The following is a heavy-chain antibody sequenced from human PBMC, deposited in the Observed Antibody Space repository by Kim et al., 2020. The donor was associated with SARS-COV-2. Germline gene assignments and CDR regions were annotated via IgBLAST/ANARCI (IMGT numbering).Heavy chain of an antibody. CDR2: IYYSGST. J-gene: IGHJ3*02. Sequence: SETLSLTCTVSGGSISSSSYYWGWIRQPPGKGLEWIGSIYYSGSTYYNPSLKSRVTISVDTSKNQFSLKLSSVTAADTAVYYCARHPKLWRIGSHAFDIWGQGTMVTVSS. CDR3: ARHPKLWRIGSHAFDI. D-gene: IGHD1-26*01. CDR1: GGSISSSSYY. V-gene: IGHV4-39*01.